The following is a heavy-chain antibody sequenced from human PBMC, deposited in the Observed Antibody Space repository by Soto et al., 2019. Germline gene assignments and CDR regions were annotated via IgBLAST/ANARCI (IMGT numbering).Heavy chain of an antibody. J-gene: IGHJ4*02. CDR3: AHAYGGRSLY. CDR2: IYWDDSK. V-gene: IGHV2-5*02. D-gene: IGHD1-26*01. CDR1: GFSLPTDRVG. Sequence: GSGPTLVNPTQTITLTCTFSGFSLPTDRVGVGWIRQPPGKALEWLAVIYWDDSKTYRPSLKSRLTITKDTSKNQVALTMTDMDPVDTATYYCAHAYGGRSLYWGPGTLVTVSS.